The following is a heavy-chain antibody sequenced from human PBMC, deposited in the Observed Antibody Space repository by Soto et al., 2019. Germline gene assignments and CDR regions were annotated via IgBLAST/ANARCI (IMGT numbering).Heavy chain of an antibody. CDR2: IYHSGST. Sequence: PSDTLSLTCAVSGYSISSGYYWGWIRQPPGKGLEWIGSIYHSGSTYYNPSLKSRVTISVDTSKNQFSLKLSSVTAADTAVYYCARDLVGSGWFDYWGQGTLVTVSS. D-gene: IGHD6-19*01. CDR1: GYSISSGYY. V-gene: IGHV4-38-2*02. J-gene: IGHJ4*02. CDR3: ARDLVGSGWFDY.